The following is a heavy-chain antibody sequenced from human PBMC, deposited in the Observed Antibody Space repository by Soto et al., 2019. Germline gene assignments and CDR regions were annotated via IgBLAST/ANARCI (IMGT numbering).Heavy chain of an antibody. J-gene: IGHJ4*02. V-gene: IGHV3-64D*08. Sequence: AGGALRLSCSASGFTFSSYAMDWVRQAPGKGLEYVSAISSNGGSTYYADSVKGRFTISRDNSKNTLYLQMSSLRAEDTAVYYCVKVEMATITWGSFDYWGQGTLVTVPS. D-gene: IGHD5-12*01. CDR1: GFTFSSYA. CDR3: VKVEMATITWGSFDY. CDR2: ISSNGGST.